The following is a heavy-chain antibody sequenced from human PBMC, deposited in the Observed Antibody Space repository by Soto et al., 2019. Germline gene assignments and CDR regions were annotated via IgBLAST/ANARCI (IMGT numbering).Heavy chain of an antibody. CDR3: ARGKGARNSGDSFDY. CDR2: IKQDGSEK. J-gene: IGHJ4*02. CDR1: GFTFSSYW. V-gene: IGHV3-7*04. Sequence: PGGSLRLSCAASGFTFSSYWMSWVRQAPGKGLEWVANIKQDGSEKYYVDSVKGRITISRDNSKNTLYLELNTLTVEDTALYFCARGKGARNSGDSFDYWGPGTLVTVSS. D-gene: IGHD6-19*01.